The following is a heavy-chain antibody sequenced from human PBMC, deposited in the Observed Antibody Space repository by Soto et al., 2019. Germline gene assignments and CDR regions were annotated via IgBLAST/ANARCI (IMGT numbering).Heavy chain of an antibody. CDR1: GFTVSSNY. J-gene: IGHJ6*02. Sequence: GGSLRLSCAASGFTVSSNYMSWVRQAPGKGLEWVSVIYSGGSTYYADSVKGRFTISRDNSKNTLYLQMNSLRAEDTAVYYCARDYYGSGSLDPNYYYGMDVWGQGTTVTVSS. D-gene: IGHD3-10*01. V-gene: IGHV3-53*01. CDR2: IYSGGST. CDR3: ARDYYGSGSLDPNYYYGMDV.